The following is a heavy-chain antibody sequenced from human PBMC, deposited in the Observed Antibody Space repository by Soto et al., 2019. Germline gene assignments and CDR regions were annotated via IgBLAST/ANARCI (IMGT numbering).Heavy chain of an antibody. CDR1: GYTFTSYA. J-gene: IGHJ6*03. Sequence: GASVKVSCKASGYTFTSYAMHWVRQAPGQRLEWMGWINAGNGNTKYSQKFQGRVTITRDTSASTAYMELSSLRSEDTAVYYCARDRDSCYDFYYYYYYMDVWGKGTTVTVSS. D-gene: IGHD5-12*01. CDR3: ARDRDSCYDFYYYYYYMDV. V-gene: IGHV1-3*01. CDR2: INAGNGNT.